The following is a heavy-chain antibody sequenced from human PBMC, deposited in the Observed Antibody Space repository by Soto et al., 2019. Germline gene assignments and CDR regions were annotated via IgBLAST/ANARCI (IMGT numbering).Heavy chain of an antibody. V-gene: IGHV5-51*01. Sequence: GESLKISCKGSGYTFSSYWFAWVRQMPGKGLEWMGIIHPDDSDATYSPSFQGQVTISADKSISTTYLQWSSLKASDTAMYYCARIPYSRDSHLQSIYFGMDVWGQVTTVTVSS. CDR3: ARIPYSRDSHLQSIYFGMDV. CDR1: GYTFSSYW. D-gene: IGHD6-13*01. CDR2: IHPDDSDA. J-gene: IGHJ6*02.